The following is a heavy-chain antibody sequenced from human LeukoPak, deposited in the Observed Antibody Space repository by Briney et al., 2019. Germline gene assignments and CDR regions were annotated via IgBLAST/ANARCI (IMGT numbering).Heavy chain of an antibody. CDR1: GGSISGYY. V-gene: IGHV4-59*01. D-gene: IGHD5-18*01. J-gene: IGHJ4*02. CDR3: ARMVTLGVASLFDY. CDR2: IYYSGST. Sequence: PLETLSLTCTVSGGSISGYYWSWIRQPPGKGLEWIGYIYYSGSTNYNPSLKSRVTISIDTSKNHFSLKLGSVTAADTAVYYCARMVTLGVASLFDYWGQGTLVTVSS.